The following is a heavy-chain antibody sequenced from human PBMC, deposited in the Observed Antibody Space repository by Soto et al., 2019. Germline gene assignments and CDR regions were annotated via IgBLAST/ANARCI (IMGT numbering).Heavy chain of an antibody. J-gene: IGHJ5*02. Sequence: QMQLVKSGPEVKKPGTSVKVSCKASGFTFTSSAMQWMRQARGQRLEWIGWIVVGSGNTNYAQKFQERVTITRDMSTSTAYMELSSLRSEDTAVYYCAAVQSSSWYSLNWFDPWGQGTLVTVSS. V-gene: IGHV1-58*02. D-gene: IGHD6-13*01. CDR2: IVVGSGNT. CDR1: GFTFTSSA. CDR3: AAVQSSSWYSLNWFDP.